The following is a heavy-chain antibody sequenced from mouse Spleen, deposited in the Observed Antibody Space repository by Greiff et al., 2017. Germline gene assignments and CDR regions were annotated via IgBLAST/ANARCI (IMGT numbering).Heavy chain of an antibody. CDR1: GFTFSSYA. J-gene: IGHJ1*03. V-gene: IGHV5-4*01. D-gene: IGHD1-1*01. CDR3: ARDGSSLLWYFDV. Sequence: EVQRVESGGGLVKPGGSLKLSCAASGFTFSSYAMSWVRQTPEKRLEWVATISDGGSYTYYPDNVKGRFTISRDNAKNNLYLQMSHLKSEDTAMYYCARDGSSLLWYFDVWGTGTTVTVSS. CDR2: ISDGGSYT.